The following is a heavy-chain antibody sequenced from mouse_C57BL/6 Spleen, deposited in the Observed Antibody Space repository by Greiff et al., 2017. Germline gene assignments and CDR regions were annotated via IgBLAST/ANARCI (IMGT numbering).Heavy chain of an antibody. CDR1: GYTFTSYD. CDR2: IYPRDGST. V-gene: IGHV1-85*01. D-gene: IGHD2-3*01. Sequence: LVESGPELVKPGASVKLSCKASGYTFTSYDINWVKQRPGQGLEWIGWIYPRDGSTKYNEKFKGKATLTVDTSSSTAYMELHSLTSEDSAVYFCARSGDGYYVAMDYWGQGTSVTVSS. J-gene: IGHJ4*01. CDR3: ARSGDGYYVAMDY.